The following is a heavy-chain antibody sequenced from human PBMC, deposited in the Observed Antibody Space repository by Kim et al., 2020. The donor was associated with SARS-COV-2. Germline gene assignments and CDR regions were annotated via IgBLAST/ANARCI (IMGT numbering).Heavy chain of an antibody. CDR1: GYTFTGYY. Sequence: ASVKVSCKTSGYTFTGYYMHWVRQAPGQGLEWMGWINPKRGGTNYAQKFQGRVTMTKDTSINTAYMELSRLRSDDTAVYYCAPAPCNDISYFDYWGQGTLVTVSS. V-gene: IGHV1-2*02. J-gene: IGHJ4*02. D-gene: IGHD3-22*01. CDR2: INPKRGGT. CDR3: APAPCNDISYFDY.